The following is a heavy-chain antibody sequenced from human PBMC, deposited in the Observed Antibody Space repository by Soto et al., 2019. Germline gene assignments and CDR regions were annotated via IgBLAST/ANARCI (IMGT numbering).Heavy chain of an antibody. V-gene: IGHV3-11*01. CDR1: GFTFSDYY. CDR3: ASPPDGLSSWIDY. Sequence: PGGSLRLSCAASGFTFSDYYMSWIRQAPGKGLEWVSYISSSGSTIYYADSVKGRFTISRDNAKNSLYLQMNSLRAEDTAVYYCASPPDGLSSWIDYWGQGTLVTVSS. CDR2: ISSSGSTI. J-gene: IGHJ4*02. D-gene: IGHD4-17*01.